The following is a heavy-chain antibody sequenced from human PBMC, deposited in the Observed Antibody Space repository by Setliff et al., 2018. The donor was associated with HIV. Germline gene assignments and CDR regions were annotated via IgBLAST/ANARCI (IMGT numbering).Heavy chain of an antibody. J-gene: IGHJ4*03. CDR1: GYGFSSYW. CDR3: TKGGGLNFRWHDWFVKI. CDR2: IYPGDSST. V-gene: IGHV5-51*01. D-gene: IGHD3-9*01. Sequence: GESLKISCKGSGYGFSSYWIGWVRQMPGKGLEWMGIIYPGDSSTRYSPSFQGQVTISADKSISTAYLQLNSLRASDTAIYYCTKGGGLNFRWHDWFVKIWGQGTPVTVSS.